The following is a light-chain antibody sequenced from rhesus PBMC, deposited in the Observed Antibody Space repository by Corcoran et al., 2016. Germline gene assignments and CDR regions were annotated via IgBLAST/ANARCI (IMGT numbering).Light chain of an antibody. J-gene: IGKJ4*01. V-gene: IGKV1-25*01. CDR1: QGLSKY. CDR3: RQHSTYPLP. Sequence: DIQMTQSPSSLSASVGETVTITCHASQGLSKYLAWYQQKPGKAPKLLVYDASTLQSGVRSRFSGRGSGTKLTLLISSLQPEDFATYSCRQHSTYPLPFGGGTKV. CDR2: DAS.